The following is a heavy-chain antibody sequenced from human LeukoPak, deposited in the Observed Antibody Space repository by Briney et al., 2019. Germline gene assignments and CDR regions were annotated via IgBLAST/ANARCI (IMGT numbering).Heavy chain of an antibody. V-gene: IGHV3-23*01. D-gene: IGHD3-3*01. J-gene: IGHJ4*02. CDR2: ISGSGSVT. Sequence: GGSLRLSCAASGFTFSNYAMAWVRQAPGKGLEWVSAISGSGSVTNYADSVKGRFTISRDNSRNTLSLQMNSLRAEDSAVYYCAKRWKYDFWSGASYFDYWGRGVLVTVSS. CDR3: AKRWKYDFWSGASYFDY. CDR1: GFTFSNYA.